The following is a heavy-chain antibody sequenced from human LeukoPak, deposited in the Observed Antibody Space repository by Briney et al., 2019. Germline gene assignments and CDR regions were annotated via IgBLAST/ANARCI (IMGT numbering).Heavy chain of an antibody. CDR2: IYYSGST. Sequence: PSETLSLTCTVSGGTIRSSSYYWGWIRQPPGKGLEWIGSIYYSGSTYYNPSLKSRVTISVDTSKNQFSLKLSSVTAADTAVYYCARLRATLVPAASLIDYWGQGTLVTVSS. J-gene: IGHJ4*02. CDR3: ARLRATLVPAASLIDY. V-gene: IGHV4-39*01. D-gene: IGHD2-2*01. CDR1: GGTIRSSSYY.